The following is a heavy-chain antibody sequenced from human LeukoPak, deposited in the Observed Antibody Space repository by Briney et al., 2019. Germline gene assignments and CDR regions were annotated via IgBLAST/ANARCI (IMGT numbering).Heavy chain of an antibody. Sequence: GGSLRLSCAASGFTFSSNYMSWVRQAPGKGLEWVSVIYSGGTTFYADSVKGRFTISRDNSQNTLHLQMNSLRVEDTAVYYCARVPKYGDYGIDYWGQGTLVTVSS. CDR3: ARVPKYGDYGIDY. V-gene: IGHV3-53*01. J-gene: IGHJ4*02. D-gene: IGHD4-17*01. CDR2: IYSGGTT. CDR1: GFTFSSNY.